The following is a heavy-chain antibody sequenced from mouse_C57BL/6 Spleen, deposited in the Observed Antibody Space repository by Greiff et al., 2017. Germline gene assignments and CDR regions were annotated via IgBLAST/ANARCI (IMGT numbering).Heavy chain of an antibody. CDR1: GYTFTDYN. J-gene: IGHJ3*01. Sequence: EVQLQQSGPELVKPGASVKMSCKASGYTFTDYNMHWVKQSHGKSLEWIGYINPNNGGTSYNQKFKGKSTLTVNKSSSTAYMERRSLTSEDSAVYYCAKIIYDCYFAYWGQGTLVTVSA. D-gene: IGHD2-3*01. CDR2: INPNNGGT. CDR3: AKIIYDCYFAY. V-gene: IGHV1-22*01.